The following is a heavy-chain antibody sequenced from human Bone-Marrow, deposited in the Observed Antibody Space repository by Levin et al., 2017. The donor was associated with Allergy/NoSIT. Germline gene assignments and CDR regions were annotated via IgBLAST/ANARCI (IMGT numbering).Heavy chain of an antibody. D-gene: IGHD4-23*01. CDR2: ISYDGTAK. CDR1: GFTFSTYA. Sequence: GGSLRLSCAASGFTFSTYAMHWVRQAPGKGLEWLAFISYDGTAKYDADSVRGRFTISRDNSKNTLYLQMNGLRTEDTALYFCAREYYDGNPDFDYWGQGTLVTVSS. J-gene: IGHJ4*02. V-gene: IGHV3-30-3*01. CDR3: AREYYDGNPDFDY.